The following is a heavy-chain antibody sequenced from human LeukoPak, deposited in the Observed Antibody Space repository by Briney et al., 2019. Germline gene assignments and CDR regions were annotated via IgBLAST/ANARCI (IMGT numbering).Heavy chain of an antibody. D-gene: IGHD3-22*01. J-gene: IGHJ4*02. CDR1: GYSFSTYG. Sequence: ASVKVSCKASGYSFSTYGFAWVRRAPGQGLEWMGWVRGYNGNTDYAQNFQGRVTMTTDASTSTAYMELRSLRSDDTAVYYCARDQSRYYYDSSGYCDYWGQGTLVTVSS. CDR2: VRGYNGNT. V-gene: IGHV1-18*01. CDR3: ARDQSRYYYDSSGYCDY.